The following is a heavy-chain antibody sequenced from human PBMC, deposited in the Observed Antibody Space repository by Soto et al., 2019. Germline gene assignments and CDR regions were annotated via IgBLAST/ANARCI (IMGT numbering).Heavy chain of an antibody. J-gene: IGHJ6*02. CDR1: GFTFSSYG. Sequence: GGSLRLSCAASGFTFSSYGRHWVRQAAGTGLEWVGLIWSDASREFYADSVKGRFSISRDNSKNTLFLQMNGLRDEDTAVYYCAGEPKGGAYDMDVWGQGTTVTVSS. CDR3: AGEPKGGAYDMDV. CDR2: IWSDASRE. D-gene: IGHD3-16*01. V-gene: IGHV3-33*08.